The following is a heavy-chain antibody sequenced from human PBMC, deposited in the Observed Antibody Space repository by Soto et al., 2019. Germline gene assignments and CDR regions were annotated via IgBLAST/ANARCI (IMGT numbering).Heavy chain of an antibody. Sequence: QVQLVQSAAEVRKPGASVKVSCKASGYIFTNYAISWVRQAPGQGPEWMGWISGYNGVTNTHYSQKFQVRVTMTTDMSTTIGYMELRSLRSDDTAVYYCARDNDVLTGYFFDNWGQGTLVTVSS. V-gene: IGHV1-18*01. J-gene: IGHJ4*02. CDR3: ARDNDVLTGYFFDN. CDR2: ISGYNGVTNT. CDR1: GYIFTNYA. D-gene: IGHD3-9*01.